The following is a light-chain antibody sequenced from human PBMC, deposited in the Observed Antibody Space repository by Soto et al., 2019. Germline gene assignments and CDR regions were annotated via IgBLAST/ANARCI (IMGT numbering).Light chain of an antibody. Sequence: EIVITQSPSTLSVSPFERSTLSCRASQSVSSNLAWYQQKPGQAPRLLIYGASTRATGIPARFSGSGSGTEFTLTISSLQSEDFAVYYCQQYNNWPIAFGQGTRLEI. V-gene: IGKV3-15*01. J-gene: IGKJ5*01. CDR1: QSVSSN. CDR2: GAS. CDR3: QQYNNWPIA.